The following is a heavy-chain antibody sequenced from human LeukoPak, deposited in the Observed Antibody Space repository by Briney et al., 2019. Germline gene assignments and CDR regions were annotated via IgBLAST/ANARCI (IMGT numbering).Heavy chain of an antibody. CDR3: ARFGLVRGSGSYSHNYYYGMDV. CDR2: INHSGST. CDR1: GGSFSGYY. J-gene: IGHJ6*02. V-gene: IGHV4-34*01. D-gene: IGHD3-10*01. Sequence: SETLSLTCAVYGGSFSGYYWSWIRQPPGKGLEWIGEINHSGSTNYNPSLKSRVTISVDTSKNQFSLKLSSVTAADTAVYYCARFGLVRGSGSYSHNYYYGMDVWGQGTTVTVSS.